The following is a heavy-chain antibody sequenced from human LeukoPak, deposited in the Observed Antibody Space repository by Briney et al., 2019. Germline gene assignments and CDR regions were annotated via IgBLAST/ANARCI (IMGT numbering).Heavy chain of an antibody. CDR3: ARERVGSDYYGLDV. V-gene: IGHV3-74*01. J-gene: IGHJ6*02. CDR1: GLIFSTYW. Sequence: GGSRRLSCAASGLIFSTYWMHWVRQAPGKGLVWVSRINTDGSSTAYAAPVKGRFTISRDNAKNIVYLQMNSLRAEDTALYFCARERVGSDYYGLDVWGQGTTVSVSS. D-gene: IGHD6-25*01. CDR2: INTDGSST.